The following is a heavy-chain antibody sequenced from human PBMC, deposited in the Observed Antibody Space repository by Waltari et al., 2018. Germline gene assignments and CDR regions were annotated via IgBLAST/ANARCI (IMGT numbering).Heavy chain of an antibody. CDR1: GGIFRTYA. D-gene: IGHD2-15*01. CDR2: IIPVLGMT. J-gene: IGHJ6*02. CDR3: ARAQDQVRTPDYYYYALDV. V-gene: IGHV1-69*10. Sequence: QVQLVQSGAEVNKPGSSVKVPCRTSGGIFRTYALSWVRPATGQGLEWMGAIIPVLGMTNYAQRFQDRVTMTAEKSTSTSYMELSSLRPEDTALYYCARAQDQVRTPDYYYYALDVWGQGTTVTVSS.